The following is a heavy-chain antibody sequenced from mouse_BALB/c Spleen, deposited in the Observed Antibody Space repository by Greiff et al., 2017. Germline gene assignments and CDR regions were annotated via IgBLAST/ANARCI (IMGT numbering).Heavy chain of an antibody. V-gene: IGHV1-5*01. D-gene: IGHD1-1*01. CDR2: IYPGNSDT. J-gene: IGHJ3*01. Sequence: EVQLQQSGTVLARPGASVKMSCKASGYTFTSYWMHWVKQRPGQGLEWIGAIYPGNSDTSYNQKFKGKAKLTAVTSTSTAYMELSSLTNEDSAVYYCTRADYYGSSWAYWGQGTLVTVSA. CDR1: GYTFTSYW. CDR3: TRADYYGSSWAY.